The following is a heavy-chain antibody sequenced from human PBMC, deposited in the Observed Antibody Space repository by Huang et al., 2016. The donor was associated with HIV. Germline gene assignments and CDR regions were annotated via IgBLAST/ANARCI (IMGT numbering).Heavy chain of an antibody. CDR2: RKHDGGEK. J-gene: IGHJ4*02. CDR3: ARRLRYYYGSGRTSGYFDY. V-gene: IGHV3-7*01. D-gene: IGHD3-10*01. Sequence: EVQLVESGGGLVQPGGSLRLSCTASGFSFSSYGMSGVRQAPGKGREWVANRKHDGGEKYYVDPVKGRFSISRDNAKNSLYLQMNSLRAEDTAVYYCARRLRYYYGSGRTSGYFDYWGQGTLVTVSS. CDR1: GFSFSSYG.